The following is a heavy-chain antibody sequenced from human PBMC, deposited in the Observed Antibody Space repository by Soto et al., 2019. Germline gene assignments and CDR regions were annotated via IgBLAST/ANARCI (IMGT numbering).Heavy chain of an antibody. CDR1: GGSISSYY. CDR3: ARHGSHLGYSGYDYLDY. CDR2: IYYSGST. Sequence: PSETLSLTCTVSGGSISSYYWSWIRQPPGKGLEWIGYIYYSGSTNYNPSLKSRVTISVDTSKNQFSLKLSSVTAADTTVYYCARHGSHLGYSGYDYLDYWGQGTLVTVSS. J-gene: IGHJ4*02. D-gene: IGHD5-12*01. V-gene: IGHV4-59*08.